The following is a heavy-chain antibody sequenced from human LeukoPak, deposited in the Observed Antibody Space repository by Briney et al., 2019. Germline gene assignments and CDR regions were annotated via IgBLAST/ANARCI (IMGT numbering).Heavy chain of an antibody. CDR3: ARVVFPLLHHSAYYFDY. V-gene: IGHV1-46*01. CDR1: GYTFTSYY. Sequence: ASVKVSCKASGYTFTSYYMHWVRQAPGQGLEWMGIINPSGGSTSYAQQFQGRVSMTRDMSTSTVYMELSSLRSEDTAVYYCARVVFPLLHHSAYYFDYWGQGTLVTVSS. CDR2: INPSGGST. D-gene: IGHD5/OR15-5a*01. J-gene: IGHJ4*02.